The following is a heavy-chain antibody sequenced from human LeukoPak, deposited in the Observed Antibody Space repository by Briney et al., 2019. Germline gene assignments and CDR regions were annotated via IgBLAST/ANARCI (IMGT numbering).Heavy chain of an antibody. CDR2: IYTSGST. D-gene: IGHD3-3*01. V-gene: IGHV4-61*02. CDR3: ARSYDFWSGDSQFDY. Sequence: SETLSLTCTVSGGSISSGSYYWSWIRQPAGKGLEWIGRIYTSGSTNYNPSLKSRVTISVDTSKNQFSLKLSSVTAADTAVYYCARSYDFWSGDSQFDYWGQGTLVTVSS. CDR1: GGSISSGSYY. J-gene: IGHJ4*02.